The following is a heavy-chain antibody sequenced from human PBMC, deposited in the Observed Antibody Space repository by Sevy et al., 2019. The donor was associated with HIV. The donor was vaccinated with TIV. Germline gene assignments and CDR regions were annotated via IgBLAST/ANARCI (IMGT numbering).Heavy chain of an antibody. V-gene: IGHV3-21*01. CDR2: ISSSSSYI. D-gene: IGHD3-10*01. CDR1: GFTFSSYS. J-gene: IGHJ3*02. CDR3: ARDGSWLEDGFDI. Sequence: GGSLRLSCAASGFTFSSYSMNWVRQAPGKGLEWVSSISSSSSYIYYADSVKGRFTISGDNAKYSLYLQMNSLRAEDTDVYYCARDGSWLEDGFDIWGQGTMVTVSS.